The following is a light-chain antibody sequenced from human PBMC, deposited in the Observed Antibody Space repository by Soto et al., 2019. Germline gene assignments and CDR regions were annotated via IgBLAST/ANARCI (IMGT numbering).Light chain of an antibody. CDR3: QQYGTSEII. CDR2: DAS. CDR1: QSVSGW. V-gene: IGKV1-5*01. Sequence: DIQMTQYPSTLSGSVGDTVTVTCRASQSVSGWLAWYQQKPGEAPKLLIYDASALPRGVPSRFSGSGSGTDFTLTISRLETEDFAVFYCQQYGTSEIIFGQGTRLEIK. J-gene: IGKJ5*01.